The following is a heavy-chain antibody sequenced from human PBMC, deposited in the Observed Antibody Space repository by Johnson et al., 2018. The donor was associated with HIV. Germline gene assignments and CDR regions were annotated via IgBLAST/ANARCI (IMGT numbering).Heavy chain of an antibody. CDR1: GFTVSNNY. D-gene: IGHD1-26*01. J-gene: IGHJ3*02. CDR3: AREASGSLDAFDI. V-gene: IGHV3-66*02. CDR2: IYSGGST. Sequence: VQLVESGGGLVQPGGSLRLSCAASGFTVSNNYMSWVRQAPGKGLEWVSVIYSGGSTYYADSVKGRFTISRDNSKNTMYLQMNSLRAEDTAVYYCAREASGSLDAFDIWGQGTMVTVSS.